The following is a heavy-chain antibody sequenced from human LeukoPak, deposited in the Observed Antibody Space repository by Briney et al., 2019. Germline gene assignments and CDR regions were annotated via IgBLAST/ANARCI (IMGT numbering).Heavy chain of an antibody. Sequence: PGRSLRLSCAASGFTFSSYAMHWVRQAPGKGLEWVAVISYDGSNKYYVDSVKGRFTISRDNSKNTLYLQMNSLRAEDTAVYYCARDRLPGYSYGLDYWGQGTLVTVSS. CDR1: GFTFSSYA. CDR2: ISYDGSNK. D-gene: IGHD5-18*01. CDR3: ARDRLPGYSYGLDY. V-gene: IGHV3-30*04. J-gene: IGHJ4*02.